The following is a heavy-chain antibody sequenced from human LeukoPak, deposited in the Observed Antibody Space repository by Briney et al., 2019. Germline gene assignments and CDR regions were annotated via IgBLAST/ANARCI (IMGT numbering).Heavy chain of an antibody. D-gene: IGHD2-2*01. CDR1: GYTFTGYY. Sequence: GASVKVSCKASGYTFTGYYVHWVRQAPGQGLEWMGWINPNSGGTNYAQKFQGRVTMTRDTSISTAYMELSRLRSDDTAVYYCAGPACGSTTCYGDDTFDIWGQGTMVTVSS. V-gene: IGHV1-2*02. J-gene: IGHJ3*02. CDR2: INPNSGGT. CDR3: AGPACGSTTCYGDDTFDI.